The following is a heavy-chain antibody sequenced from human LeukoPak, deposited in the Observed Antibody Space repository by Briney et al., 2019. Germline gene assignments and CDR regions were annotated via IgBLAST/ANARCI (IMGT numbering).Heavy chain of an antibody. CDR2: ISSSSSTI. D-gene: IGHD6-13*01. CDR1: GFTFSSYS. J-gene: IGHJ4*02. CDR3: ASGGSSWFFDY. Sequence: GGSLRLSCAASGFTFSSYSMNWVRQAPGKGLEWVSYISSSSSTIYYADSVKGRFTISRDNAKNSLYLQMSSLRAEDTAVYYCASGGSSWFFDYWGQGTLVTVSS. V-gene: IGHV3-48*01.